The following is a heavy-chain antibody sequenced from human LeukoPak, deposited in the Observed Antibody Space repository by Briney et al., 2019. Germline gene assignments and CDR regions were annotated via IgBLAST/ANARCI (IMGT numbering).Heavy chain of an antibody. V-gene: IGHV4-34*01. CDR1: GGSFSGYY. D-gene: IGHD2-15*01. CDR3: ARGPDDIVVVVAATHFDY. Sequence: SETLSLTCAVYGGSFSGYYWSWIRQPPGKGLEWIGEISHSGSTNYNPSLKSRVTISVDTSKNQFSLKLSSVTAADTAVYYCARGPDDIVVVVAATHFDYWGQGTLVTVSS. J-gene: IGHJ4*02. CDR2: ISHSGST.